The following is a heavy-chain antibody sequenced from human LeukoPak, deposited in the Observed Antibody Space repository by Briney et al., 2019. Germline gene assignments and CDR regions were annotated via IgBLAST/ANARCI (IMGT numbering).Heavy chain of an antibody. CDR2: ISGSGGST. J-gene: IGHJ4*02. V-gene: IGHV3-23*01. CDR1: GFTFSSYS. Sequence: GGSLRLSCAASGFTFSSYSMNWVRQAPGKGLEWVSAISGSGGSTYYADSVKGRFTISRDNSKNTLYLQMNSLRAEDTAVYYCAKTPYGGTVGYFDYWGQGTLVTVSS. CDR3: AKTPYGGTVGYFDY. D-gene: IGHD4/OR15-4a*01.